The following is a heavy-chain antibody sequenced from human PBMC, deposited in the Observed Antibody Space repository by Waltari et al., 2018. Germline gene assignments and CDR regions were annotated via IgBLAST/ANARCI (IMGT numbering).Heavy chain of an antibody. V-gene: IGHV1-69*12. D-gene: IGHD3-22*01. CDR1: GGTFSSYA. CDR2: IIPIFGTA. CDR3: AKYYYDSSGYYFAFDI. J-gene: IGHJ3*02. Sequence: QVQLVQSGAEVKKPESSLKVSCKASGGTFSSYAISWVRQALGQGLEWMGGIIPIFGTANYAQKFQGRVTITADESTSTAYMELSSLRSEDTAVYYCAKYYYDSSGYYFAFDIWGQGTMVTVSS.